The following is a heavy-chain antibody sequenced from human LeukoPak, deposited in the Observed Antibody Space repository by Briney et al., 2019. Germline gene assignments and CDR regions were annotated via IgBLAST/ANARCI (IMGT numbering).Heavy chain of an antibody. J-gene: IGHJ4*02. Sequence: ASVKVSCKVSGYTLTELSMHWVRQAPGKGLEWMGGFDPEDGETIYAQKFQGRVTMTEDTSTDTAYMELSSLRSEDTAVYYCATLPYDYVWGSYRIVRPTEETYYFDYWGQGTLVTVSS. CDR2: FDPEDGET. CDR1: GYTLTELS. D-gene: IGHD3-16*02. CDR3: ATLPYDYVWGSYRIVRPTEETYYFDY. V-gene: IGHV1-24*01.